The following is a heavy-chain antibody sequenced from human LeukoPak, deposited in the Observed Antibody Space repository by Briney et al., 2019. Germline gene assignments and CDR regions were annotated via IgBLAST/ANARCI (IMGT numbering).Heavy chain of an antibody. CDR1: GGTFSSYA. CDR2: MNPNSGNT. Sequence: ASVKVSCKASGGTFSSYAINWVRQATGQGLEWMGWMNPNSGNTGYAQKFQGRVTMTRNTSISTAYMELSSLRSEDTAVYYCARGWFGEPLDYWGQGTLVTVSS. V-gene: IGHV1-8*02. J-gene: IGHJ4*02. CDR3: ARGWFGEPLDY. D-gene: IGHD3-10*01.